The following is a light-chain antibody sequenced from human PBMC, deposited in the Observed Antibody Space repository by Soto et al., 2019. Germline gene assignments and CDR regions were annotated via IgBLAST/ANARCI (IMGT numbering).Light chain of an antibody. CDR3: CSYAGRYTYV. Sequence: QSVLTQPASVSGSPGQSITISCTGTSSDVGSYNLVSWYQQHPGKAPKLMIYEGSKRPSGGSDRFSGSKSGNTASLTISGLQTEDEADYYCCSYAGRYTYVFGSGTKVTVL. CDR1: SSDVGSYNL. V-gene: IGLV2-23*01. J-gene: IGLJ1*01. CDR2: EGS.